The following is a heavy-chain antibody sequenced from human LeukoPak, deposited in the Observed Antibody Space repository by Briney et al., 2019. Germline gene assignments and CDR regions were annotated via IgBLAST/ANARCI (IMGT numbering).Heavy chain of an antibody. CDR3: ARGDNWNVDAFDI. Sequence: ASVKVSCKASGYTFTSYDINWVRQATGQGLEWMGWMNPNRGNTGYAQKFQGRVTITRNTSISTAYMELSSLRSEDTAVYYCARGDNWNVDAFDIWGQGTMVTVSS. V-gene: IGHV1-8*03. CDR1: GYTFTSYD. J-gene: IGHJ3*02. D-gene: IGHD1-1*01. CDR2: MNPNRGNT.